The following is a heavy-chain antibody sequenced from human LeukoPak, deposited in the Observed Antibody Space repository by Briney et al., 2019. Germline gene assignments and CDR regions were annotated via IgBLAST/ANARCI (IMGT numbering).Heavy chain of an antibody. CDR2: IYYSGST. Sequence: SQTLSLTCTVSGGSISSGGYYWSWIRQHPGKGLEWIGYIYYSGSTYYNPSLKSRVTISVDTSKNQFSLKLSSVTAADTAVYYCATVDTAMPYYSDYWGQGTLVTVSS. J-gene: IGHJ4*02. V-gene: IGHV4-31*03. CDR1: GGSISSGGYY. CDR3: ATVDTAMPYYSDY. D-gene: IGHD5-18*01.